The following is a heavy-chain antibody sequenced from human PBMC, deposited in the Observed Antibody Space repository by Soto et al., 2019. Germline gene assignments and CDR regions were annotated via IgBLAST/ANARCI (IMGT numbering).Heavy chain of an antibody. CDR3: ARDSGKGAYFDY. CDR1: GFTFSDHY. Sequence: EVQLVESGGGLVQPGGSQRLSCVASGFTFSDHYMDWVRQAPGKGLEWVGRIRNKANSYTTDYAASVKGRFTISRDDSKDSLYLQMNSLQTEDTAIYYCARDSGKGAYFDYWGHGTLATVSS. CDR2: IRNKANSYTT. J-gene: IGHJ4*01. D-gene: IGHD1-26*01. V-gene: IGHV3-72*01.